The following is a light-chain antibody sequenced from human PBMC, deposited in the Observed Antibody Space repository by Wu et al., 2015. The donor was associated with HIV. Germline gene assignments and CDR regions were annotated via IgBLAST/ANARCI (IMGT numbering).Light chain of an antibody. CDR1: QSVSGD. CDR3: QQYNNWPPWT. V-gene: IGKV3-15*01. Sequence: EIVMTQSPATLSVSPGERATFSCRASQSVSGDLAWYQQKPGQAPRLLIYDASTRATGIPARFSGNGSGTEFTLTISSMQSEDFAVYHCQQYNNWPPWTFGQGTKVEIK. J-gene: IGKJ1*01. CDR2: DAS.